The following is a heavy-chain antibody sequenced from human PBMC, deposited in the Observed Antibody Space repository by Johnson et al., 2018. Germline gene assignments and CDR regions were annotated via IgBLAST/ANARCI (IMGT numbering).Heavy chain of an antibody. D-gene: IGHD6-6*01. Sequence: VELVESGGGVVQPGRSLRLSCAASGFTFSSYDMHWVRQATGKGLEWVSAIGTAGDTYYQGSVKGRFTISRENAKNTLYLQMNSLRAEDTAVYYCARGYSSSSQVAFDIWGQGTMVTVSS. J-gene: IGHJ3*02. CDR1: GFTFSSYD. CDR2: IGTAGDT. CDR3: ARGYSSSSQVAFDI. V-gene: IGHV3-13*01.